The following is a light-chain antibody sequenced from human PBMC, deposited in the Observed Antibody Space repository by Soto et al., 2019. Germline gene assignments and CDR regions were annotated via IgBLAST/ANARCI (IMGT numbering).Light chain of an antibody. Sequence: QSVLTQSPSASASLGASVKLTCTLSSGHSSYAIAWHPQQPEKGPRYLMKLNSDGSHNKGDGIPDRFSGSSSGAERYLTISSLQSEDEADYYCQTWGTGIQVFGGGTKLTVL. V-gene: IGLV4-69*01. CDR3: QTWGTGIQV. CDR1: SGHSSYA. J-gene: IGLJ2*01. CDR2: LNSDGSH.